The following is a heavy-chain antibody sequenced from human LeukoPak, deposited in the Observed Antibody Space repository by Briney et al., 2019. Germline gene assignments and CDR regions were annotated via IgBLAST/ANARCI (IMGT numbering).Heavy chain of an antibody. CDR2: IYYSGST. V-gene: IGHV4-59*01. D-gene: IGHD3-16*01. Sequence: PSETLSLTCTVSGGSISSYYWSWIRQPPGKGLEWIGYIYYSGSTNYNPSLKSRVTISVDTSKNQFSLKLSSVTAADTAVYYCARSIRTARRLYAFDIWGQGTMVTVSS. J-gene: IGHJ3*02. CDR3: ARSIRTARRLYAFDI. CDR1: GGSISSYY.